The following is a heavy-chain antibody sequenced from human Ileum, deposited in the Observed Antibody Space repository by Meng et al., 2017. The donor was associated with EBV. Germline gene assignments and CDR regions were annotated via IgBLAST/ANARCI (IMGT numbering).Heavy chain of an antibody. D-gene: IGHD1-14*01. CDR2: VVYSGTT. J-gene: IGHJ4*02. CDR1: GGSISSSSYY. V-gene: IGHV4-39*01. Sequence: LPHEASGPGPVKPSETLSLLCAVSGGSISSSSYYWAWIRQPPGEGLEWIGSVVYSGTTYYTSSLKSRVSISVDTSKNQFSLKLSSVTAADTAVYYCARHHHSPTFDYWGQGTLVTVSS. CDR3: ARHHHSPTFDY.